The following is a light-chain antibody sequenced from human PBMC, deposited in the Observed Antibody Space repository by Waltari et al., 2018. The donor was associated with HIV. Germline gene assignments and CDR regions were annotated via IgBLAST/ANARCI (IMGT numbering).Light chain of an antibody. J-gene: IGLJ3*02. Sequence: QSALTQPPSTSGTPGQTVTIPCSGSSSNIGDNYVSWYQQLPGTAPKLLIYRNSQRPSGVRDRFSGPKSGTSASLAINALRSEDDAEYYCAAWDDSLSGWVFGGGTNLTVL. V-gene: IGLV1-47*01. CDR2: RNS. CDR3: AAWDDSLSGWV. CDR1: SSNIGDNY.